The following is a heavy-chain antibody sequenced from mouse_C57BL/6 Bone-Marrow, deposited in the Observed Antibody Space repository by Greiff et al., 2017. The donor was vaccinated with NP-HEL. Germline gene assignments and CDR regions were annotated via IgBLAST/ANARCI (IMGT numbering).Heavy chain of an antibody. CDR2: IYPGDGDT. CDR1: GYAFSSSW. V-gene: IGHV1-82*01. J-gene: IGHJ1*03. CDR3: ARRDLPYFDV. Sequence: QVQLKESGPELVKPGASVKISCKASGYAFSSSWMNWVKQRPGTGLEWIGRIYPGDGDTNYNGKFKGKATLTADKSSSTAYMQLSSLTSEDSAVYFCARRDLPYFDVWGTGTTVTVSS.